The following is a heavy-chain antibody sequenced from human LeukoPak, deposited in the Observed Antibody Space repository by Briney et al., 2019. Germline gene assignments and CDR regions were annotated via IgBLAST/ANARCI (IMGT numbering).Heavy chain of an antibody. J-gene: IGHJ4*02. V-gene: IGHV4-34*01. CDR2: INHVGIT. D-gene: IGHD3-10*01. Sequence: SETLSLTCAVYGESFDGYYWSWIRQSPGKGLEWIGHINHVGITNHNPSLKSRVTISVDTSKNQFTLKVRSVTAADTGVYFCARAWGFGELPCGYWGQGTLVTVSS. CDR3: ARAWGFGELPCGY. CDR1: GESFDGYY.